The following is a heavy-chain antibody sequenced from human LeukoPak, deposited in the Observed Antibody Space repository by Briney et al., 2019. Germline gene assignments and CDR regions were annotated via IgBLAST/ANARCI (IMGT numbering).Heavy chain of an antibody. D-gene: IGHD6-13*01. Sequence: GASVKVSCKASGYTFTSYGISWVRQAPGQGLEWMGWISAYNGNTNYAQKLQGRVTMTTDTSTSTVYMELRSLRSDDTAVYYCASRSSSSWKFDYWGQGTLVTVSS. CDR1: GYTFTSYG. J-gene: IGHJ4*02. V-gene: IGHV1-18*01. CDR3: ASRSSSSWKFDY. CDR2: ISAYNGNT.